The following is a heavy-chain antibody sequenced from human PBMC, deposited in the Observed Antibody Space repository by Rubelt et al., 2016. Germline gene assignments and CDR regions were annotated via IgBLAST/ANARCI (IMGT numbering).Heavy chain of an antibody. Sequence: QVQLKESGPGLVKPSETLSLTCSVSGGSISSGVYYGGWIRQPPGKGLEWIGNAYYSGNAYYNPSLKSRVTISVYTSKDQLSLKLSSVTAADTAVYYCARHEQQLAAFDIWGPGTMVTVSS. CDR3: ARHEQQLAAFDI. CDR2: AYYSGNA. V-gene: IGHV4-39*01. J-gene: IGHJ3*02. D-gene: IGHD6-13*01. CDR1: GGSISSGVYY.